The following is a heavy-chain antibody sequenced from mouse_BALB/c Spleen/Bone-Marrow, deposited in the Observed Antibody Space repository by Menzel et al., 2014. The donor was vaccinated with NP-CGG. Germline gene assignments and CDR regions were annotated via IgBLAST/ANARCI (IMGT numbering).Heavy chain of an antibody. CDR2: IDPENGNT. J-gene: IGHJ3*01. V-gene: IGHV14-3*02. Sequence: EVQLVESGAELVKPGASVKLSCTASGFNIKDTYMHWVKQRPEQGLEWIGRIDPENGNTKYDPKFQGKATITADTSSNTAYLQLSSLTSEDTAVYYCAAYYRYLAWFDYWGQGTPVTVSA. CDR3: AAYYRYLAWFDY. D-gene: IGHD2-14*01. CDR1: GFNIKDTY.